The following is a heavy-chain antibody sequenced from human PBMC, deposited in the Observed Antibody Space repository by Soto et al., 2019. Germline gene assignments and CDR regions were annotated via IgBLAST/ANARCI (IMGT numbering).Heavy chain of an antibody. CDR3: ARDMVGYNGYGAFDY. Sequence: SHTLSLTCAISGYSVSSNDAAWTWIRQSPSRGLEWLGRTYYRSKWYNDYAVSVKGRITINPDTSKNQFSLQLNSVTPEDTAVYYCARDMVGYNGYGAFDYWGQGALVTVSS. D-gene: IGHD5-12*01. J-gene: IGHJ4*02. CDR1: GYSVSSNDAA. CDR2: TYYRSKWYN. V-gene: IGHV6-1*01.